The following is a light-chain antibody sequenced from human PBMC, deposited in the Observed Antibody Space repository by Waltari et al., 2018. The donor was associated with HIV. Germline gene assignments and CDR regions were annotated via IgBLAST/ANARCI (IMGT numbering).Light chain of an antibody. CDR1: SSDIGAYDY. CDR3: SSYGGVASYLI. Sequence: HSALTQPRSVSGSPGQSVTISCTGTSSDIGAYDYVSWFQKFPGRAPKLLIFDVNKRPSGVPDRFSGFKSGDTASLTISGPQPDDESDYFCSSYGGVASYLIFGGGTTLTVL. CDR2: DVN. V-gene: IGLV2-11*01. J-gene: IGLJ2*01.